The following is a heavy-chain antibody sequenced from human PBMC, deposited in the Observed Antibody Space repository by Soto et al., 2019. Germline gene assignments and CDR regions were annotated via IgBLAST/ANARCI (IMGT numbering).Heavy chain of an antibody. CDR2: ISYDGSNK. J-gene: IGHJ5*02. CDR3: ASSPAPTKRGWFDP. Sequence: QVQLVESGGGVVQPGRSLRLSCAASGFTFSSYAMHWVRQAPGKGLEWVAVISYDGSNKYYADSVKGRFTISRDNSKNALYLQMNSLGAEDTAVYYCASSPAPTKRGWFDPWGQGTLVSVSS. CDR1: GFTFSSYA. V-gene: IGHV3-30-3*01.